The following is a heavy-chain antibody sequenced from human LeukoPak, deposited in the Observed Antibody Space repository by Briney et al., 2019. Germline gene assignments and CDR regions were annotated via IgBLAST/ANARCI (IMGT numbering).Heavy chain of an antibody. CDR2: ISWNSGSI. D-gene: IGHD3-22*01. V-gene: IGHV3-9*01. J-gene: IGHJ5*02. CDR1: GFTFDDYA. Sequence: GRSLGLSCAASGFTFDDYAMHWVRQAPGKGLEWVSGISWNSGSIGYADSVKGRFTISRDNAKNSLYLQMNSLRAEDTALYYCAKAGSYYYDSSALTGWFDPWGQGTLVTVSS. CDR3: AKAGSYYYDSSALTGWFDP.